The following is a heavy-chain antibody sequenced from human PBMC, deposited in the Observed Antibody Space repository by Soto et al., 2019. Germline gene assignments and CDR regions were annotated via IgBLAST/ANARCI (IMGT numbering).Heavy chain of an antibody. CDR3: ARDSAGYGSSSYYYYYGMDV. CDR1: GGTFSSYA. J-gene: IGHJ6*02. V-gene: IGHV1-69*01. Sequence: QVQLVRSGAEVKKPGSSVKVSCKASGGTFSSYAISWVRQAPGQGLEWMGGIIPIFGTANYAQKFQGRVTITADESTSTAYMELSSLRSEDTAVYYCARDSAGYGSSSYYYYYGMDVWGQGTTVTVSS. CDR2: IIPIFGTA. D-gene: IGHD3-10*01.